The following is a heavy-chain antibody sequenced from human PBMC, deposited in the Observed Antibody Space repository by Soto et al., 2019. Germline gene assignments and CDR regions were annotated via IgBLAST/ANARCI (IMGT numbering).Heavy chain of an antibody. CDR3: STGRYYYGSEY. V-gene: IGHV4-59*01. CDR2: VYYEGTT. D-gene: IGHD3-10*01. J-gene: IGHJ4*02. CDR1: GGSISAYY. Sequence: QVQLQESGPGLVKPSETLSLTCTVSGGSISAYYWSWIRQPPGKGLEWLGYVYYEGTTNYNPSLRSXXTXSXXTSKNPVSVKLRSVTAADTAVYYCSTGRYYYGSEYWGQGTPVTVSS.